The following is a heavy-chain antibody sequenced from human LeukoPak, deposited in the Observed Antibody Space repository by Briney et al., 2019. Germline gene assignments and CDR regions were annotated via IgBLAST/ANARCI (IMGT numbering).Heavy chain of an antibody. V-gene: IGHV3-21*01. CDR3: ARAYSGFEAFDY. Sequence: GGSLRLSCAASGFTFSSYSMNWVRQAPGKGLEWVSSISSSSSYIYYADSVKGRFTISRDNAKNSLYLQMNSLRAEDTAVYYCARAYSGFEAFDYWGQGTLVTVSS. CDR1: GFTFSSYS. CDR2: ISSSSSYI. D-gene: IGHD5-12*01. J-gene: IGHJ4*02.